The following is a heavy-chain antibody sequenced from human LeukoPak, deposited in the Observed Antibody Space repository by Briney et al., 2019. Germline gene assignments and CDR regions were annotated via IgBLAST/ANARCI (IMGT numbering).Heavy chain of an antibody. V-gene: IGHV4-38-2*01. CDR2: IYHSGTT. J-gene: IGHJ4*02. Sequence: SETLSLTCAVANYSITSGYFWGWIRQPPGKGLEWIASIYHSGTTYYNPSLRNRVTLFVDTSKNQFSLKLTSLTAADTAVYYCARTIGDYVPYFDYWGQGTLVTVSS. CDR1: NYSITSGYF. D-gene: IGHD4-17*01. CDR3: ARTIGDYVPYFDY.